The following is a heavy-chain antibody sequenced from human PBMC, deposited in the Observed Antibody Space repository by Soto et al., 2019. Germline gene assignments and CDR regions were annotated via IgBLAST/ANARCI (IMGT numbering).Heavy chain of an antibody. CDR1: GFTFSNYG. Sequence: GGSLRLSCASSGFTFSNYGMHWVRQAPGKGLEWVTFISYDGRKIYYADSVKGRFTISRDNSKNTLYLQMNSLRGEDTAVFHCAKAGGAGYYYGMDVWGQGTTVTVSS. V-gene: IGHV3-30*18. D-gene: IGHD3-10*01. J-gene: IGHJ6*02. CDR2: ISYDGRKI. CDR3: AKAGGAGYYYGMDV.